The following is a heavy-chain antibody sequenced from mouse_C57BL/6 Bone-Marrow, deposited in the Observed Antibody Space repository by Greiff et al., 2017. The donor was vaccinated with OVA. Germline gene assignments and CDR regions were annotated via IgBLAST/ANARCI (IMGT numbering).Heavy chain of an antibody. V-gene: IGHV1-53*01. CDR2: INPSNGGT. D-gene: IGHD1-1*01. CDR1: GYTFTSYW. Sequence: VQLQQPGTELVKPGASVKLSCKASGYTFTSYWMHWVKQRPGQGLEWIGNINPSNGGTNYNEKFKSKATLTVDKSSSTAYMQLSSLTSEDSAVYYCASGGYDTTVVRAMDYWGQGTSVTVSS. CDR3: ASGGYDTTVVRAMDY. J-gene: IGHJ4*01.